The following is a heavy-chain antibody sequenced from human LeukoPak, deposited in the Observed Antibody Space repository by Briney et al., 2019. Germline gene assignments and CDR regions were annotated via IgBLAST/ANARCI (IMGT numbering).Heavy chain of an antibody. CDR3: ASSLRIPVAS. CDR2: INHSGST. D-gene: IGHD6-19*01. J-gene: IGHJ5*02. V-gene: IGHV4-34*01. CDR1: GGSFSGYY. Sequence: KASETLSLTCGVYGGSFSGYYWSWIGQPPGKGLEWIGEINHSGSTNYNPSLKSRVTISVDTSKNQFSLKLNSVTAADTAVYYCASSLRIPVASWGQGTLVTVSS.